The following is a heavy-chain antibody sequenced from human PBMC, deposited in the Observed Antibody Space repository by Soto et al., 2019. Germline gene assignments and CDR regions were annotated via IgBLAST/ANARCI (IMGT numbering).Heavy chain of an antibody. J-gene: IGHJ4*02. V-gene: IGHV3-49*03. D-gene: IGHD2-21*02. CDR3: TRGGPSLAYCGGDCIYDY. CDR2: IRSKAYGGTT. CDR1: GFTFGDYA. Sequence: GGSLRLSCTTSGFTFGDYAMSWFRQAPGKGLEWVGFIRSKAYGGTTEYAASVKGRFTISRDDSKSIAYLQMNSLKTEDTAVYYCTRGGPSLAYCGGDCIYDYWGQGTLVTVSS.